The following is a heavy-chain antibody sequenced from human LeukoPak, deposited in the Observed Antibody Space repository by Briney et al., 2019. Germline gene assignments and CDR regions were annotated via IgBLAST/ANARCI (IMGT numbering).Heavy chain of an antibody. D-gene: IGHD6-6*01. Sequence: PGGSLRLSCAASGFTFDDYGMSWVRQAPGKGLEWVSGINWNGGSTVYADSVKGRFTISRDNAKNSLYLQMNSLRAEDTALYYCARAASPKQLVFYFDYWGQGTLVTVSS. J-gene: IGHJ4*02. CDR3: ARAASPKQLVFYFDY. CDR2: INWNGGST. V-gene: IGHV3-20*04. CDR1: GFTFDDYG.